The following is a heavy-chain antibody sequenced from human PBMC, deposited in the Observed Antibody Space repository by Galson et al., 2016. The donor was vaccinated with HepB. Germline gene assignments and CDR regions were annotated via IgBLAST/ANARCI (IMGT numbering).Heavy chain of an antibody. V-gene: IGHV4-34*01. CDR2: INHSGTS. CDR1: GESFSSYS. D-gene: IGHD3-3*01. CDR3: ARSGVGGDNNWFDS. J-gene: IGHJ5*01. Sequence: SETLSLTCAVYGESFSSYSRTWIRQSPGKGLEWIGEINHSGTSHSSPSLKSRVTISVDPSKSQFSLNVSSVTAADTAVYFCARSGVGGDNNWFDSWGQGTLVTVSA.